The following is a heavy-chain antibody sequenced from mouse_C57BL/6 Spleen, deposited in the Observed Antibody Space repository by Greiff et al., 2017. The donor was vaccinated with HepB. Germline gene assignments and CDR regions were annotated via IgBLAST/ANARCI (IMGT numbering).Heavy chain of an antibody. D-gene: IGHD1-1*01. CDR3: ARGGTTVVAMDY. J-gene: IGHJ4*01. CDR1: GYTFTSYW. Sequence: VQLQQPGAELVKPGASVKLSCKASGYTFTSYWMHWVKQRPGQGLEWIGMIHPNSGSTNYNEKFKSKATLTVDKSSSTAYMQLSSLTSEDSAVYYCARGGTTVVAMDYWGQGTSVTVSS. CDR2: IHPNSGST. V-gene: IGHV1-64*01.